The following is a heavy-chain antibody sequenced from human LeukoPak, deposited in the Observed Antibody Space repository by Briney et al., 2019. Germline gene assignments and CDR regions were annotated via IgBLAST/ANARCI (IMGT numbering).Heavy chain of an antibody. V-gene: IGHV4-34*01. D-gene: IGHD3-16*01. J-gene: IGHJ4*02. CDR3: ARGGYGPRLGN. CDR2: INNSGST. CDR1: GASFSDNY. Sequence: PSETLSLTCAVYGASFSDNYRSWIRQFPEKGLEWIGEINNSGSTSYNPSLNSRVIMSVDVSKNQFSLRLSSVTAADTAVYYCARGGYGPRLGNWGQGTLVTVSS.